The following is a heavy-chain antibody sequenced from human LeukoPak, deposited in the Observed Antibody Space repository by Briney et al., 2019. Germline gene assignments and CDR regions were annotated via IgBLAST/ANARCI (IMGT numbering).Heavy chain of an antibody. Sequence: GESLKISCKGSGYSFTSFWIGWVRQMPGKGLEWMGIIYPGDSDTRYSPSFQGQVTISADKSINTAYLQWSSLKASGTAMYYCATYSSGMAYDYFDYWGQGTLVTVSS. CDR3: ATYSSGMAYDYFDY. CDR2: IYPGDSDT. CDR1: GYSFTSFW. D-gene: IGHD3-10*01. V-gene: IGHV5-51*01. J-gene: IGHJ4*02.